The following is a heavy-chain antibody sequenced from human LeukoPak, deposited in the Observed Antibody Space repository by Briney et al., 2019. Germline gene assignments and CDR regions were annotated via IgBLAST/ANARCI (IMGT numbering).Heavy chain of an antibody. V-gene: IGHV4-59*01. Sequence: SETLSLTCTVSGGSISSYYWSWIRQPPGKGLEWIGYIYYSGSTNYNPSLKSRVTISVDTSKNQFSLKLSSVTAADTAVYYCARSGPYHLGDSMSAYYYYGMDVWGQGTTVTVSS. J-gene: IGHJ6*02. CDR2: IYYSGST. D-gene: IGHD2-21*02. CDR3: ARSGPYHLGDSMSAYYYYGMDV. CDR1: GGSISSYY.